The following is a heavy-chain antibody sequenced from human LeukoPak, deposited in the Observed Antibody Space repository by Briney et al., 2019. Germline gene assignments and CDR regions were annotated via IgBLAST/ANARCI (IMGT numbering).Heavy chain of an antibody. D-gene: IGHD6-6*01. CDR2: INHDGSDT. CDR3: RKDQSIAALDWGYYFDY. CDR1: GFTFSSYG. J-gene: IGHJ4*02. Sequence: GGSLRLSCAASGFTFSSYGMHWVRQVPGRGPVWVSRINHDGSDTIYADSVRGRFTISRDDAKNTLYLQMNSLRAEDTAVYYCRKDQSIAALDWGYYFDYWGQGTLVTVSS. V-gene: IGHV3-74*01.